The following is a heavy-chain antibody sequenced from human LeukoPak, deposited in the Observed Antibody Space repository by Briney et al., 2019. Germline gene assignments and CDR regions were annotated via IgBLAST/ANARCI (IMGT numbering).Heavy chain of an antibody. D-gene: IGHD4-17*01. CDR2: IYYTGGT. V-gene: IGHV4-59*08. CDR3: ARRLQTTVTFVS. CDR1: GGSISNYH. Sequence: SETLSLTCTVSGGSISNYHWSWIRQPPGRGLEWIGYIYYTGGTNYNPSLKSRVTISVDTSKNQFSLNLSSVTAADTAVYYCARRLQTTVTFVSWGQGTMVTVCS. J-gene: IGHJ4*02.